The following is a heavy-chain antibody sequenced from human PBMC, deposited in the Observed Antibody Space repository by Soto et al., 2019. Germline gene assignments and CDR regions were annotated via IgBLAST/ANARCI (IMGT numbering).Heavy chain of an antibody. CDR3: ARAPGKDEAIDY. CDR2: IWHDGKNK. Sequence: QVQVVESGGGVVQPGTSLRLSCAASGFTFSNFGMHWVRQAPGKGLEWVAVIWHDGKNKYYADSVEGRFTISRDNSKNTLNLQMNSLRAEATAVYYCARAPGKDEAIDYWGQGTLVIVSS. J-gene: IGHJ4*02. CDR1: GFTFSNFG. V-gene: IGHV3-33*01.